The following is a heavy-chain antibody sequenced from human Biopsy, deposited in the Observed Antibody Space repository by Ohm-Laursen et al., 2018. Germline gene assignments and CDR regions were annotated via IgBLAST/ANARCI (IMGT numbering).Heavy chain of an antibody. V-gene: IGHV4-59*08. CDR1: GGSISSYY. CDR3: ARHGDFYYDSNIVIGALDI. J-gene: IGHJ3*02. D-gene: IGHD3-22*01. CDR2: IYYSGIT. Sequence: SDTLSLTCIVSGGSISSYYWSWIRQPPGKGLEWIGDIYYSGITNYNPSLKSRVSISVDTSKNQFSLKLGSVTAADTAVYYCARHGDFYYDSNIVIGALDIWGQGTMVTVSS.